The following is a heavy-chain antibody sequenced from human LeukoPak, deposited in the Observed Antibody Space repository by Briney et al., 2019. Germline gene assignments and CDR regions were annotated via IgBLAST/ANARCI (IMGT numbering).Heavy chain of an antibody. D-gene: IGHD6-6*01. CDR3: ARDTAEVGGSSSGYYYGMDV. Sequence: GGSLRLSCAASGFTFSSYSMNWVRQAPGKGLEWVSSISSSSSYIYYADSVKGRFTISRDNAKNSLYLQMNSLRAEDTAVYYCARDTAEVGGSSSGYYYGMDVWGQGTTVTVSS. CDR1: GFTFSSYS. V-gene: IGHV3-21*01. CDR2: ISSSSSYI. J-gene: IGHJ6*02.